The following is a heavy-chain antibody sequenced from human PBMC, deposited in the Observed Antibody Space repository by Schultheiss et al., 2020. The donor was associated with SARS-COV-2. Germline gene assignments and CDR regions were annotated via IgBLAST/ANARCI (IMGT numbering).Heavy chain of an antibody. CDR1: GFTFSSYA. Sequence: GGSLRLSCAASGFTFSSYAMSWVRQAPGKGLEWVSAISGSGGSTYYADSVKGRFTISRDNSKNTLYLQMNSLRAEDTAVYYCAKELRITMIVVVIRANYWGQGTLVTVSS. CDR2: ISGSGGST. D-gene: IGHD3-22*01. V-gene: IGHV3-23*01. J-gene: IGHJ4*02. CDR3: AKELRITMIVVVIRANY.